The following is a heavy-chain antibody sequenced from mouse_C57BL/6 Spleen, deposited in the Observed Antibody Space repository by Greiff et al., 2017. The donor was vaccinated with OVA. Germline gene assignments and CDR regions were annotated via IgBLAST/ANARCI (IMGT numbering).Heavy chain of an antibody. V-gene: IGHV1-53*01. CDR1: GYTFTSYW. CDR3: ARDGIYYYGSSYAMDY. Sequence: QVQLQQPGTDLVKPGASVKLSCKASGYTFTSYWMHWVKQRPGQGLEWIGNINPSNGGTNYNEKFKSKATLTVDKSSSTAYMQLSSLTSEDSAVYYCARDGIYYYGSSYAMDYWGQGTSVTVSS. D-gene: IGHD1-1*01. CDR2: INPSNGGT. J-gene: IGHJ4*01.